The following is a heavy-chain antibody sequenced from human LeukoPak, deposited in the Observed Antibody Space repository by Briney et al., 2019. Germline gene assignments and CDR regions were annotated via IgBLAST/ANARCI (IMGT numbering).Heavy chain of an antibody. CDR3: ARDRLCSSTSCYKSWFDP. Sequence: GASVKVSCKASGGTFSSYAISWVRQAPGQGLEWMGWINPNSGGTNYAQKFQGRVTMTRDTSISTAYMELSRLRSDDTAVYYCARDRLCSSTSCYKSWFDPWGQGTLVTVSS. CDR1: GGTFSSYA. CDR2: INPNSGGT. V-gene: IGHV1-2*02. D-gene: IGHD2-2*02. J-gene: IGHJ5*02.